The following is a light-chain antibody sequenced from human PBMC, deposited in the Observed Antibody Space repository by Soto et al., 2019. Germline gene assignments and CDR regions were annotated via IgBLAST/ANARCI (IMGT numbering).Light chain of an antibody. V-gene: IGKV3-15*01. J-gene: IGKJ2*01. Sequence: EIVMTQSPATLSVSPGEGATLSCRASQSVSPNLAWYQQKPGQAPRLLIYGASTRATGIPTRFSGSGSGTEVTLTISSLQSEDFAVDYCEQYNSLPPLYTFGQGTKLEIK. CDR2: GAS. CDR1: QSVSPN. CDR3: EQYNSLPPLYT.